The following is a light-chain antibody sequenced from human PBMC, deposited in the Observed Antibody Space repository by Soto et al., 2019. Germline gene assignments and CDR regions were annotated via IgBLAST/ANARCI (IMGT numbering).Light chain of an antibody. Sequence: QSVLTQPPSVSGAPGQRVTISCTGSSSNIGAGYDVHWYQHLPGTAPKLLIYGNSNRPSGVPDRFSGSKSGTSASLAISGLRSEDEADYYCAAWDDSLSAVVFGGGTKLTVL. CDR3: AAWDDSLSAVV. CDR1: SSNIGAGYD. J-gene: IGLJ2*01. CDR2: GNS. V-gene: IGLV1-40*01.